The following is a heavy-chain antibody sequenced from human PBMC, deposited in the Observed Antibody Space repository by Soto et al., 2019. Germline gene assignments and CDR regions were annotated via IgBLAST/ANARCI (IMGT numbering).Heavy chain of an antibody. Sequence: GGSLRLSCAASGFTFDDYAMHWVRQAPGKGLEWVSGISWNSGSIGYADSVKGRFTIARDNAKNSLYLQMNSLGAEDPALYYCAKSEYYDFWSGYWGYYGMDVWDQGTTVTVSS. CDR3: AKSEYYDFWSGYWGYYGMDV. J-gene: IGHJ6*02. D-gene: IGHD3-3*01. CDR2: ISWNSGSI. CDR1: GFTFDDYA. V-gene: IGHV3-9*01.